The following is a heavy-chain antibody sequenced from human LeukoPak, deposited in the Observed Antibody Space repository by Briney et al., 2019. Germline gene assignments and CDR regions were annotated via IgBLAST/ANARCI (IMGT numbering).Heavy chain of an antibody. V-gene: IGHV4-59*01. CDR2: IYYSGST. CDR1: GGSISSYY. CDR3: ARFCLSQWSSSYYYGMDV. J-gene: IGHJ6*02. Sequence: SETLSLTCTVSGGSISSYYWSCIRQPPGKGLEWIGYIYYSGSTNYNPSLKSRVTISVDTSKNQFSLKLSSVTAADTAVYYCARFCLSQWSSSYYYGMDVWGQGTTVTVSS. D-gene: IGHD6-6*01.